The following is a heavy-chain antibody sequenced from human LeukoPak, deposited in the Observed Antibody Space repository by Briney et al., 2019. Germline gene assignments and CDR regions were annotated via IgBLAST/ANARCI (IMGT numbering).Heavy chain of an antibody. CDR1: GFTVSTNY. J-gene: IGHJ2*01. D-gene: IGHD3-3*02. CDR3: ARVGDHFHWYLDL. CDR2: LYSGSST. Sequence: GGSLRLSCAASGFTVSTNYRNWVRQAPGKGLEWVSILYSGSSTYYADSVEGRFIVSRDSSKNTLSLQMNDLRAEDTAVYYCARVGDHFHWYLDLWGRGTLVTVSS. V-gene: IGHV3-53*01.